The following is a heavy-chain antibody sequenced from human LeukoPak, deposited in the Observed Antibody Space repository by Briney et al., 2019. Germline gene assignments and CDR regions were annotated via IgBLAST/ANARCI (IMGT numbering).Heavy chain of an antibody. V-gene: IGHV3-30-3*01. Sequence: GRSLRLSCAASGFTFSSYAMHWVRQTPGKGLQWVPLILYDGSNKYYADSVKGGFTISRDNSKNTLYLTMNSLRAEDTALYYCARDRYCSSPSCYNWFDPWGQGTLVTVSS. CDR1: GFTFSSYA. CDR2: ILYDGSNK. D-gene: IGHD2-2*01. CDR3: ARDRYCSSPSCYNWFDP. J-gene: IGHJ5*02.